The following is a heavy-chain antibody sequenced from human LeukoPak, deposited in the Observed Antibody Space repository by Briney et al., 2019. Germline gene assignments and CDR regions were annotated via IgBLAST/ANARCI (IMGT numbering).Heavy chain of an antibody. CDR1: GGSISSGSYY. J-gene: IGHJ6*03. CDR3: ARVSYYGSGSYYNPYYYYYMDV. CDR2: IYTSGST. D-gene: IGHD3-10*01. Sequence: PSETLSLTCTVPGGSISSGSYYWSWIRQPAGKGLEWIGRIYTSGSTNYNPSLKSRVTISVDTSKNQFSLKLSSVTAADTAVYYCARVSYYGSGSYYNPYYYYYMDVWGKGTTVTISS. V-gene: IGHV4-61*02.